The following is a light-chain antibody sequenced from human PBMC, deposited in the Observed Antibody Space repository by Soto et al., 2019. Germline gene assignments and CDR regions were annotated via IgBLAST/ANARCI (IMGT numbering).Light chain of an antibody. CDR3: SSYTSSRTVV. CDR1: SSDVGGYNY. Sequence: QSVLTQPASVSGSPGQSITISCTGTSSDVGGYNYVSWYQQHPGKAPKLMIYEVSNGPSGVSNRFSGSKSGNTASLTISGLQAEDEADYYCSSYTSSRTVVFGGGTKLTVL. J-gene: IGLJ2*01. CDR2: EVS. V-gene: IGLV2-14*01.